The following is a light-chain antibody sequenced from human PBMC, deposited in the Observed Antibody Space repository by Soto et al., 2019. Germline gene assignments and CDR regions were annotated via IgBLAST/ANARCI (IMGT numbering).Light chain of an antibody. V-gene: IGKV3-15*01. CDR3: QQYNNWYT. Sequence: EIVLTQSPGTLSLSPGEGATLSCRASQSVSSKLAWYQQKPGQAPRLLIYGTSTRATGIPARFSGSGSGTEFTLTISSLQSEDSAIYYCQQYNNWYTFGQGTRLEI. CDR2: GTS. CDR1: QSVSSK. J-gene: IGKJ5*01.